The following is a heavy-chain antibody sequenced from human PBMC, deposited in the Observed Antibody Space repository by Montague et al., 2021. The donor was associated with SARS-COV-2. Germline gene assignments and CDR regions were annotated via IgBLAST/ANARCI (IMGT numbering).Heavy chain of an antibody. J-gene: IGHJ4*01. Sequence: SLRLSCAASRFTFSSYAMSWVRQAPGKGLEWVSAISGSGGSRYSAGSLRGRFTISRDNSKNTLYLQLNSLRAEDTAVYYCAGSLSGNQERGDYWGHGTLATVSS. CDR3: AGSLSGNQERGDY. CDR2: ISGSGGSR. CDR1: RFTFSSYA. V-gene: IGHV3-23*01. D-gene: IGHD1-26*01.